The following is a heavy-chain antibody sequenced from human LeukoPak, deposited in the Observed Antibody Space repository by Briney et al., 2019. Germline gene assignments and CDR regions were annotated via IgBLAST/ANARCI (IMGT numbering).Heavy chain of an antibody. CDR1: GYTFTNYV. Sequence: GASVKVSCKASGYTFTNYVMHWVRQAPGQRLEWMGWINAGNGNTRYSQKFQGRVTITRDTSASTAYMELSSLRSEDTAVYYCARDFDTSGYDHWGQGTLVTVSS. CDR2: INAGNGNT. CDR3: ARDFDTSGYDH. J-gene: IGHJ4*02. D-gene: IGHD3-22*01. V-gene: IGHV1-3*01.